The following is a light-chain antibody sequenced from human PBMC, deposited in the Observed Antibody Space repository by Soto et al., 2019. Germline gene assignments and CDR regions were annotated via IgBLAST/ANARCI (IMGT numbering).Light chain of an antibody. Sequence: EIVLTQSPPSLPVTPGEPASIACRSSQSLLHSNGYNYLDWYLQKPGQSPQPLIFLGSNRASGVPDRFSGSGSGTDFTLKISRVEAEDVGVYYCMQALQTPTFGGGTKV. CDR1: QSLLHSNGYNY. J-gene: IGKJ4*01. CDR3: MQALQTPT. CDR2: LGS. V-gene: IGKV2-28*01.